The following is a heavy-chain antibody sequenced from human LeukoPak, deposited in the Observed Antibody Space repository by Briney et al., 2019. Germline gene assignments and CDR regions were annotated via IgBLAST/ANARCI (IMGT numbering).Heavy chain of an antibody. CDR2: ISYDGSNK. J-gene: IGHJ6*02. CDR3: AKVPSTYYYGSGSYYNAPHYYYYYGMDV. D-gene: IGHD3-10*01. Sequence: GGSLRLSCAASGFTFSSYGMHWVRQAPGKGLEWVAVISYDGSNKYYADSVKGRFTISRDNSKNTLYLQMNSLRAEDTAVYYCAKVPSTYYYGSGSYYNAPHYYYYYGMDVWGQGTTVTVSS. CDR1: GFTFSSYG. V-gene: IGHV3-30*18.